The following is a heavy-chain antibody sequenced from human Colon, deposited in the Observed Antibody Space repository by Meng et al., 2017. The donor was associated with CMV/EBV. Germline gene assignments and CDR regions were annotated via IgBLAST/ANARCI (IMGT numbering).Heavy chain of an antibody. V-gene: IGHV1-2*02. Sequence: ASVKVSCKTSGYTFTGYYMHWVRQAPGQGLEWMGSINPNSGGTNYAQNFQGRVTMTRDTSISTAYMDLSRLRSDDTAVYYCAGDAAYSWKGANWFDPWGQGTLVTVS. CDR1: GYTFTGYY. CDR2: INPNSGGT. J-gene: IGHJ5*02. CDR3: AGDAAYSWKGANWFDP. D-gene: IGHD1-1*01.